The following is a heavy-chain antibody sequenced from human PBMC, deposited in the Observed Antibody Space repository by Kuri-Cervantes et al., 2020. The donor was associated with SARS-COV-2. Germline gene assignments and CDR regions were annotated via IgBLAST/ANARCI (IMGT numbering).Heavy chain of an antibody. D-gene: IGHD2-2*01. CDR3: ARTYCSSTSCSPGDY. V-gene: IGHV1-3*01. J-gene: IGHJ4*02. CDR1: GYTFTSYA. Sequence: ASVKVSCKASGYTFTSYAMHWVRQAPGQRLEWMGWINAGYGNTKYSQKFQGRVTITRDTSASTAYMELSSLRSEDTAVYYCARTYCSSTSCSPGDYWGQGTLVTVSS. CDR2: INAGYGNT.